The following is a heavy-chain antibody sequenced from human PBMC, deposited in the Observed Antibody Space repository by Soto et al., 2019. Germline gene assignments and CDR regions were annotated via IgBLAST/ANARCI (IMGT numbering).Heavy chain of an antibody. CDR2: IYSGGST. CDR1: GGSFSGYY. J-gene: IGHJ4*02. V-gene: IGHV3-53*01. CDR3: ARSDCGGDCFSFDF. D-gene: IGHD2-21*02. Sequence: PSETLSLTCAVYGGSFSGYYWSWIRQPPGKGLEWVSVIYSGGSTYYADSVKGRFTISRDNSKNTLFLQMNGLRAEDTAVYYCARSDCGGDCFSFDFWGQGTLVTVSS.